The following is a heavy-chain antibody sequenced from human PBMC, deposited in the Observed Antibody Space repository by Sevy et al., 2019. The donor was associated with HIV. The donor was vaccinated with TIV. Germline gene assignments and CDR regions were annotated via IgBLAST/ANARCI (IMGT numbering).Heavy chain of an antibody. V-gene: IGHV1-18*04. CDR3: ARVSVVGYCSGGSCYSGYYYMDV. CDR1: GYTFTSYG. CDR2: ISAYNGNT. J-gene: IGHJ6*03. Sequence: ASVKVSCKASGYTFTSYGISWVRQAPGQGLEWMGWISAYNGNTNYAQKLQGRVTMTTDTSTSTAYMELRSLRSDDTAVYYCARVSVVGYCSGGSCYSGYYYMDVWGKGTTVTVSS. D-gene: IGHD2-15*01.